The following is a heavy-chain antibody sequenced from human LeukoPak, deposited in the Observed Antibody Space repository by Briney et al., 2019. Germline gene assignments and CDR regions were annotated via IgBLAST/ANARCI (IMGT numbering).Heavy chain of an antibody. CDR3: AREYCGGDCYSALDY. Sequence: GGSLRLSCAASGFTFSSYSMNWVRQAPGKGLEWASYISSSSSRIYHADSVKGRFTTSRDNAKNSLYLQMNSLRAEDTAVYYCAREYCGGDCYSALDYWGQGTLVTVSS. CDR2: ISSSSSRI. V-gene: IGHV3-48*01. CDR1: GFTFSSYS. D-gene: IGHD2-21*01. J-gene: IGHJ4*02.